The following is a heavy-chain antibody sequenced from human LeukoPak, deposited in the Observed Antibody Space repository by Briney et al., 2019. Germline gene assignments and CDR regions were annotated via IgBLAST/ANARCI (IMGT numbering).Heavy chain of an antibody. D-gene: IGHD3-10*02. CDR3: AELGITMIGGV. V-gene: IGHV3-48*04. CDR1: GFIFSSFS. Sequence: GGSLRLSCAASGFIFSSFSMNWVRQAPGKGLEWISYISSSSSTIYYADSVKGRFTISRDNAKNSLYLQMNSLRAEDTAVYYCAELGITMIGGVWGKGTTVTISS. CDR2: ISSSSSTI. J-gene: IGHJ6*04.